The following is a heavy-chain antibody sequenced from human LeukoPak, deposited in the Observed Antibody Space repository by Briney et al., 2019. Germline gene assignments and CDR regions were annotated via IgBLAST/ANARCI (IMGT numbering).Heavy chain of an antibody. CDR1: GFTFSSYG. V-gene: IGHV3-30*18. D-gene: IGHD3-10*01. J-gene: IGHJ4*02. CDR2: ISYDGSNK. CDR3: AKDRAWSGESNPTPLDY. Sequence: GRSLRLSCAASGFTFSSYGMHWVRQAPGKGLEWVAVISYDGSNKYYADSVKGRFTISRDNSKNTLYLQMNSLRAEDTAVYYCAKDRAWSGESNPTPLDYWGQGTLVTVSS.